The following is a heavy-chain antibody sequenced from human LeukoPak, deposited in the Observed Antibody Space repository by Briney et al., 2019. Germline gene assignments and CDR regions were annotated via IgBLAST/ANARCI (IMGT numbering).Heavy chain of an antibody. CDR2: IYYTGST. CDR3: ARHGSRAVAGYFDY. J-gene: IGHJ4*02. Sequence: SETLSLTCTLSVGSLSSYYWSWIRHPPGRGVEWIGYIYYTGSTYNTPPLTSRATISVATSRDQFSLRLSCVTAADTAVYYCARHGSRAVAGYFDYWGQGTLVTVSS. D-gene: IGHD6-19*01. CDR1: VGSLSSYY. V-gene: IGHV4-59*08.